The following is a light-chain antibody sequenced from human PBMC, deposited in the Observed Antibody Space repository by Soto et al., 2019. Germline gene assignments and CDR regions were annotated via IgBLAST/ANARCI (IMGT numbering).Light chain of an antibody. Sequence: EIVMTQSPATLSVSPGERATLSCRASQSVSSNLAWYQQKPGQAPRLLIYGASTRATGIPARFSGSGSGTEFTLTISSLQSEDFAVYYCQQYNNWPTPMYTFGQWTKLEIK. CDR2: GAS. V-gene: IGKV3-15*01. J-gene: IGKJ2*01. CDR1: QSVSSN. CDR3: QQYNNWPTPMYT.